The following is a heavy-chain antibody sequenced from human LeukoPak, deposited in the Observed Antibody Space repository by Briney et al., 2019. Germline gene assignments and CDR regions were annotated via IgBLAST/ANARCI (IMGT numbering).Heavy chain of an antibody. CDR2: IGGSGSST. CDR1: GFTFSSYD. J-gene: IGHJ4*02. D-gene: IGHD4-23*01. V-gene: IGHV3-23*01. CDR3: ARRAGGYSHPYDY. Sequence: GGSLRLSCVVSGFTFSSYDMSWVRQAPGKGLEWVSTIGGSGSSTYYADSVKGRFTISRDNSKNTLYLQMNSLRAEDTAVYYCARRAGGYSHPYDYWGQGTLVTVSS.